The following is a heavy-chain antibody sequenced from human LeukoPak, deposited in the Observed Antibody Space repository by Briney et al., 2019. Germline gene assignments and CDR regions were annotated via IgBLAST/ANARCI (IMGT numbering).Heavy chain of an antibody. V-gene: IGHV4-38-2*02. Sequence: SETLSVTCTVSGYSISSGYYWGWIRQPPGKGLEWIGSIYHSGSTYYNPSLKSRVTISVDTSKNQFSLKLSSVTAADTAVYYCARDGIAALGPFDYWGQGTLVTVSS. CDR3: ARDGIAALGPFDY. CDR2: IYHSGST. J-gene: IGHJ4*02. CDR1: GYSISSGYY. D-gene: IGHD6-13*01.